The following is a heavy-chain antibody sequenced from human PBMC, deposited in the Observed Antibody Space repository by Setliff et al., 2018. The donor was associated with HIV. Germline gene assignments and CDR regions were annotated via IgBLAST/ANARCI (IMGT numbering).Heavy chain of an antibody. CDR1: GYYFNIDY. J-gene: IGHJ4*02. V-gene: IGHV1-46*02. D-gene: IGHD5-12*01. CDR3: ARRRDGYNSAPWRNDY. Sequence: ASVKVSCKTFGYYFNIDYIHWVRQAPGQGLEWMGIINPAGNPTSYAQKFQGRLTMTRDTSTNTVYMELSSLRSEDTAVYYCARRRDGYNSAPWRNDYWGQGTLVTVSS. CDR2: INPAGNPT.